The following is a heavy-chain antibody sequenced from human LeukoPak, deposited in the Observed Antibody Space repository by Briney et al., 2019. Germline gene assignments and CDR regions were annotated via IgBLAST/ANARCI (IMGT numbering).Heavy chain of an antibody. CDR3: AREGIEYSSSSGDYYYMDV. V-gene: IGHV1-69*13. J-gene: IGHJ6*03. CDR2: IIPLFGTS. CDR1: EGTFSSYA. Sequence: ASVKVSCKASEGTFSSYAISWVRQAPGQGLEWMGGIIPLFGTSTYAPKFQGRVTITADESTSTAYMELSSLRSDDTAVYYCAREGIEYSSSSGDYYYMDVWGKGTTVTVSS. D-gene: IGHD6-6*01.